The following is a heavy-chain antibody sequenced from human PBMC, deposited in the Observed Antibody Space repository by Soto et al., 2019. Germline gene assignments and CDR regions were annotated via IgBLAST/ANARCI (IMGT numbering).Heavy chain of an antibody. V-gene: IGHV1-18*04. CDR3: ARDQGGSYPDNFTFDP. CDR1: GYTFTSYG. J-gene: IGHJ5*02. CDR2: ISAYNGNT. D-gene: IGHD1-26*01. Sequence: ASVKVSCKASGYTFTSYGISWVRQAPGQGLEWMGWISAYNGNTNYAQKLQGRVTMTTDTSTSTAYMELRSLRSDDTAVYYCARDQGGSYPDNFTFDPWGQGTLVTVSS.